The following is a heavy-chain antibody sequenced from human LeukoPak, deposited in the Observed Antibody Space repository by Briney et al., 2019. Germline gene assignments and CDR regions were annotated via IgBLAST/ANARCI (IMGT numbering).Heavy chain of an antibody. CDR3: ARVGGDYFDY. CDR1: GFIFSSHG. CDR2: ITGNGDNT. V-gene: IGHV3-64*02. J-gene: IGHJ4*02. D-gene: IGHD3-16*01. Sequence: GGSLRLPCAASGFIFSSHGMNWVRQAPGKGLEYVSAITGNGDNTYYADSVKGRFTISRDNSKNTLYLQMGSLRAEDMAVYYCARVGGDYFDYWGQGTLVTVSS.